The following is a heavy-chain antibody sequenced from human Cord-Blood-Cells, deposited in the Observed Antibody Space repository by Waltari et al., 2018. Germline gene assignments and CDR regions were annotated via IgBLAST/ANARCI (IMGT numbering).Heavy chain of an antibody. CDR1: GGSLSSYY. CDR3: ASPSGSGSYYNAFDI. CDR2: IYYSGST. D-gene: IGHD3-10*01. Sequence: QVQLQESGPGLMKPSETLSLTCTVSGGSLSSYYWSWIRQPPGKGLEWIGYIYYSGSTNYNPSLKSRVTISVDTSKNQFSLKLSSVTAADTAVYYCASPSGSGSYYNAFDIWGQGTMVTVSS. V-gene: IGHV4-59*01. J-gene: IGHJ3*02.